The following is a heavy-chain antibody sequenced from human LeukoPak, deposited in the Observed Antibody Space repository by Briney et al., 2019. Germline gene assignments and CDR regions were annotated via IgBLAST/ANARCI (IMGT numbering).Heavy chain of an antibody. CDR1: GFTVSSNY. J-gene: IGHJ4*02. Sequence: LGGSLRLSCAASGFTVSSNYMSWVRQAPGKGLEWVSVIYSGGSTYYADSVKGRFTISRDNSKNTLYLQMNSLRAEDTAVYYCARAPGYSSGWVDYWGQGTLVTVS. V-gene: IGHV3-53*01. D-gene: IGHD6-19*01. CDR3: ARAPGYSSGWVDY. CDR2: IYSGGST.